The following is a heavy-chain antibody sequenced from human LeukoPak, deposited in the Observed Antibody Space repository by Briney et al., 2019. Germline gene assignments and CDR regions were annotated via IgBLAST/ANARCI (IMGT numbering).Heavy chain of an antibody. Sequence: GASVKVSCKASGYTFAGYYMHWVRQAPGQGLEWMGWINPNSGGTNYAQKFQGRVTMTRDTSISTAYMELSRLRSDDTAVYYCARDLTPVSYYYDSSGYYYPQGFDYWGQGTLVTVSS. CDR3: ARDLTPVSYYYDSSGYYYPQGFDY. CDR1: GYTFAGYY. D-gene: IGHD3-22*01. J-gene: IGHJ4*02. V-gene: IGHV1-2*02. CDR2: INPNSGGT.